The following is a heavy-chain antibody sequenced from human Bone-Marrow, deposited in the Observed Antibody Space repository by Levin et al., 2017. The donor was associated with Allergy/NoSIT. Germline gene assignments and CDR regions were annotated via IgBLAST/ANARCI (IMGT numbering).Heavy chain of an antibody. CDR1: GFPFSGSA. Sequence: LSLTCAASGFPFSGSAMHWVRQAAGKGLEWVGRIRSKANSYATEYAESVKGRFTISRDDSKNTAYLEMNSLKIEDTAMYYCTRRVPAAKWFDPWGQGVLVTVSS. D-gene: IGHD2-2*01. J-gene: IGHJ5*02. CDR2: IRSKANSYAT. V-gene: IGHV3-73*01. CDR3: TRRVPAAKWFDP.